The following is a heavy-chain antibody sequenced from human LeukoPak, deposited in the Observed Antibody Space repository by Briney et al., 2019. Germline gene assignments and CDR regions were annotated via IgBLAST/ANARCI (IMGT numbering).Heavy chain of an antibody. Sequence: PGGSLRLSCAASGFTFSDYYMSWIRQAPGKGLEWVSYISSSGSYTNYADSVKGRFTISRDNAKNSLYLQMNSLRAEDTAVYYCARQQLDYYYYRMDVWGQGNTVTVSS. CDR3: ARQQLDYYYYRMDV. J-gene: IGHJ6*02. D-gene: IGHD6-13*01. V-gene: IGHV3-11*03. CDR2: ISSSGSYT. CDR1: GFTFSDYY.